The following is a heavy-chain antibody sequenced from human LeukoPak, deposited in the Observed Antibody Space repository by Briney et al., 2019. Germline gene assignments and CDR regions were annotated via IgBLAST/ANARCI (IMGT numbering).Heavy chain of an antibody. CDR1: GYTFTSYD. V-gene: IGHV1-8*03. D-gene: IGHD1-14*01. CDR2: MNPNSGNT. Sequence: ASVKVSCKASGYTFTSYDINWVRQATRQGLEWMGWMNPNSGNTGYAQKFQGRVTITRNTSISTAYMELSSLRSEDTAVYYCARANPGADDAFDIWGQGTMVTVSS. CDR3: ARANPGADDAFDI. J-gene: IGHJ3*02.